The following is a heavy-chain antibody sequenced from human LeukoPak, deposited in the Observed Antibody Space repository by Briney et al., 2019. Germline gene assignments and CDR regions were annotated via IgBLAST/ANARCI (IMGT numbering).Heavy chain of an antibody. CDR3: ARGQRYCSSTSCYRWFDP. CDR1: GGSFSGYY. CDR2: INHSGST. D-gene: IGHD2-2*01. J-gene: IGHJ5*02. Sequence: SETLSLTCAVYGGSFSGYYWSWIRQPPGKGLEWIGEINHSGSTNYNPSLKSRVTISVDTSKNQFSLKLSSVTAADTAVYYCARGQRYCSSTSCYRWFDPWGQGTLATVSS. V-gene: IGHV4-34*01.